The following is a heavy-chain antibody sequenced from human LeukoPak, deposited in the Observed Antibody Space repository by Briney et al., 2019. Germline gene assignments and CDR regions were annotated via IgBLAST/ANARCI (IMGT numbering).Heavy chain of an antibody. V-gene: IGHV4-59*01. CDR1: GGSISSYY. CDR2: IYYSGST. D-gene: IGHD3-10*01. Sequence: SETLSLTCTVSGGSISSYYWSWVRQPPGKGLEWIGYIYYSGSTNYNPSLKSRVTISVDTSKNQFSLKLSSVTAADTAVYYCARVRGSTADYWGQGTLVTVSS. J-gene: IGHJ4*02. CDR3: ARVRGSTADY.